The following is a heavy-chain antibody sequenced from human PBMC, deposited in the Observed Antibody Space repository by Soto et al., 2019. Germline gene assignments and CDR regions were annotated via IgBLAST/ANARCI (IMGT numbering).Heavy chain of an antibody. Sequence: AETLSLTCIVPGGSISSYYVSAIRRPPGKELQWIGYIYYSGSPNYNPSLKSRVTISVDTSKNQFSLKLSSVTAADTAVYYCARHFYIQDDYGDSAGYMDVWGKGTTVTVSS. CDR1: GGSISSYY. CDR3: ARHFYIQDDYGDSAGYMDV. V-gene: IGHV4-59*08. J-gene: IGHJ6*03. D-gene: IGHD4-17*01. CDR2: IYYSGSP.